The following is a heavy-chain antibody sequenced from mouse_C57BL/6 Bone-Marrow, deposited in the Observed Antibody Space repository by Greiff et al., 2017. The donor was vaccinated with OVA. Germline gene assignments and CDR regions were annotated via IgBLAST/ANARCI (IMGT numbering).Heavy chain of an antibody. D-gene: IGHD1-1*01. CDR2: INPYNGGT. J-gene: IGHJ3*01. CDR1: GYTFTDYY. V-gene: IGHV1-19*01. CDR3: ARLITTVVGGAY. Sequence: VHVKQSGPVLVKPGASVKMSCKASGYTFTDYYMNWVKQSHGKSLEWIGVINPYNGGTSYNQKFKGKATLTVDKSSSTAYMELNSLTSEDSAVYYCARLITTVVGGAYWGQGTLVTVSA.